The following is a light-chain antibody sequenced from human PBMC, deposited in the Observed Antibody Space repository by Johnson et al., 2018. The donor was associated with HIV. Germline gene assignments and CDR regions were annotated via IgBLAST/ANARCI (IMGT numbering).Light chain of an antibody. V-gene: IGLV1-51*01. Sequence: HSVLTQPPSVSAAPGQKVTISCSGSSSNIGNNYVSWYQQLPGTAPKLLIYDNNKRPSGIPDRFSGSKSGTSATLCITGLQTGDEADYYCGTLDSSLSASYVFGTGTKVTVL. CDR3: GTLDSSLSASYV. CDR1: SSNIGNNY. J-gene: IGLJ1*01. CDR2: DNN.